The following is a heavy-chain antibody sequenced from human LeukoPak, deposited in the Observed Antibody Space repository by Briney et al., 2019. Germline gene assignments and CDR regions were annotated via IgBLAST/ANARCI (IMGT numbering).Heavy chain of an antibody. CDR3: ATDGPSVQLERNDAFDI. V-gene: IGHV1-24*01. D-gene: IGHD1-1*01. J-gene: IGHJ3*02. CDR2: FDPEDGET. Sequence: ASVKVSCKVSGYTLTELSMHWVRQAPGKGLEWMGGFDPEDGETIYAQKFQGRVTMTEDTPTDTAYMELSSLRSEDTAVYYCATDGPSVQLERNDAFDIWGQGTMVTVSS. CDR1: GYTLTELS.